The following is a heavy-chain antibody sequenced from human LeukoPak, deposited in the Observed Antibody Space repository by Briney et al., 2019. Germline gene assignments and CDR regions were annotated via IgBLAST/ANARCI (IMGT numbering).Heavy chain of an antibody. CDR3: ARGTSGTYEPDY. CDR2: ISTASNYI. V-gene: IGHV3-21*01. CDR1: GFTFSSCS. Sequence: KTGGSLRLSCAASGFTFSSCSMNWVRQAPGKGLEWVSSISTASNYIYYADSVKGRFTISRDYAKNSLYLQMNSLRVEDTAVYYCARGTSGTYEPDYWGQGTLVTVSS. J-gene: IGHJ4*02. D-gene: IGHD1-26*01.